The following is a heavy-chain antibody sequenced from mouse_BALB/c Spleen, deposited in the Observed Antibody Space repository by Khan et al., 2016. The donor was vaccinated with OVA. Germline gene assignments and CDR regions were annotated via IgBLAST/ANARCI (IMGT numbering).Heavy chain of an antibody. CDR1: GYTFTNYG. J-gene: IGHJ3*01. Sequence: QIQLVQSGPELKKPGETVKISCKASGYTFTNYGMNWVKQAPGKGLKWMGWINTYTGESPYADDFKGRFAFSLETSASPAYLQINNLKKEDTATYFCARSNGNYWFAYWGQGTLVTVSA. D-gene: IGHD2-1*01. CDR3: ARSNGNYWFAY. V-gene: IGHV9-3-1*01. CDR2: INTYTGES.